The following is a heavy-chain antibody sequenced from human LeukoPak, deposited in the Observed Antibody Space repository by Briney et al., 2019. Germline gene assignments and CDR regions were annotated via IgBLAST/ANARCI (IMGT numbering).Heavy chain of an antibody. J-gene: IGHJ4*02. CDR1: GGSISSSSYH. D-gene: IGHD2-15*01. Sequence: SETLSLTCTVSGGSISSSSYHWGWIRQPPGKGLEWIGSIYYSGSTYYNPSLKSRVTISVDTSKNQFSLKLSSVTAADTAVYYCARTTGYCSGGSCYSYFDYWGQGTLVTVSS. V-gene: IGHV4-39*07. CDR2: IYYSGST. CDR3: ARTTGYCSGGSCYSYFDY.